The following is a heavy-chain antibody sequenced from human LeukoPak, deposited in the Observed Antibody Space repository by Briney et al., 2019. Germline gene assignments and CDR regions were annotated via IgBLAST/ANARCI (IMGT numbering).Heavy chain of an antibody. CDR1: GYTFTSYD. Sequence: ASVKVSCETSGYTFTSYDISWVRQAPGQGPEWLGWINTNNGNTHYAQSLQDRVTLTTDTSTSTAYMELRSLKSDDTAIYYCARGVSGVTPPWGQGTLVIVSS. V-gene: IGHV1-18*01. CDR2: INTNNGNT. CDR3: ARGVSGVTPP. J-gene: IGHJ5*02. D-gene: IGHD4-23*01.